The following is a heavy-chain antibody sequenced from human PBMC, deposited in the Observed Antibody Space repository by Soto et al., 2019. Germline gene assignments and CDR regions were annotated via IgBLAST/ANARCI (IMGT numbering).Heavy chain of an antibody. Sequence: GASVKVSCKASGGTFSSYAISWVRQAPGQGLEWMGGIIPIFGTANYAQKFQGRVTITADESTSTAYMELSSLRSEDTAVYYCARDFHGTDMVDESYGMDVWGQGTTVTVSS. CDR2: IIPIFGTA. V-gene: IGHV1-69*13. CDR1: GGTFSSYA. J-gene: IGHJ6*02. D-gene: IGHD5-18*01. CDR3: ARDFHGTDMVDESYGMDV.